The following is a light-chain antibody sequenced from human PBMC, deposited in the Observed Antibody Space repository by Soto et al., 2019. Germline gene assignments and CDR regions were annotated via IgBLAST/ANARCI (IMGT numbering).Light chain of an antibody. CDR3: QQRRNWLFT. V-gene: IGKV3D-20*02. J-gene: IGKJ4*01. Sequence: EIVLTQSPGTLSLSPGERATLSCRASQSVSSSYLAWYQQKPGQAPRLLIYGASIRATGIPDRFSGSGSGTDFTLTISSLEPEDFAVYYCQQRRNWLFTFGGGTKVEIK. CDR1: QSVSSSY. CDR2: GAS.